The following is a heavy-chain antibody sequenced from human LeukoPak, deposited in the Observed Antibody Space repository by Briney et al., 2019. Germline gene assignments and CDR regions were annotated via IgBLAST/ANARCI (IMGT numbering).Heavy chain of an antibody. Sequence: RVSCAASGFTFSSYEMNWVRQAPGKGLEWVSYISSSGSTIYYADSAKGRFTISRDNAKNSLYLQMNSLRAEDTAVYYCAELGITMIGGVWGKGTTVTISS. CDR1: GFTFSSYE. J-gene: IGHJ6*04. V-gene: IGHV3-48*03. CDR3: AELGITMIGGV. D-gene: IGHD3-10*02. CDR2: ISSSGSTI.